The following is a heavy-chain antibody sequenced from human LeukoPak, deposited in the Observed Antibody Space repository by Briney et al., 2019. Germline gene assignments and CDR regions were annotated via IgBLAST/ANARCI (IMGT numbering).Heavy chain of an antibody. D-gene: IGHD6-19*01. CDR1: GFTVSSSY. V-gene: IGHV3-66*01. Sequence: GGSLRLSCAASGFTVSSSYMSWVRQAPGKGLEWVSVIYSDGSTYFADSVKGRFTISRDNSKNTLYLQMNSLRAEDTAVYYCARAEGNTGWYRLVYWGLGTLVTVSS. CDR2: IYSDGST. CDR3: ARAEGNTGWYRLVY. J-gene: IGHJ4*02.